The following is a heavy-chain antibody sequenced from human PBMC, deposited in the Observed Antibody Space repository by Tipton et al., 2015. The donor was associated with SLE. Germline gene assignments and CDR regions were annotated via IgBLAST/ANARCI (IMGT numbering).Heavy chain of an antibody. CDR1: GFTFTSSG. CDR3: AREVGDLGQDFDY. CDR2: INTYSGTT. V-gene: IGHV1-18*01. D-gene: IGHD3-10*01. J-gene: IGHJ4*02. Sequence: QSGAEVKKPGASVKVSCKTSGFTFTSSGISWVRQAPGQGLEWMGWINTYSGTTNYAQQLQGRVTMTTDTSTSTAYMELRSLRSDDTAVYYCAREVGDLGQDFDYWGQGTLVTVSS.